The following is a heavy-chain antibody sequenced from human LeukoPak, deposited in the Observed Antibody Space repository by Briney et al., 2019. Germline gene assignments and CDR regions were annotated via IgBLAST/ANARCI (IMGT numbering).Heavy chain of an antibody. V-gene: IGHV3-15*01. CDR1: GFTFSNAW. CDR2: IKSKTDGGTT. D-gene: IGHD3-22*01. J-gene: IGHJ4*02. CDR3: TTDQLSEYYYDSSGYYWDY. Sequence: GGSLRLSCAASGFTFSNAWMSWVRQAPGKGLEWVGRIKSKTDGGTTDYAAPVKGRFTISRDDSKNTLYLQMNSLKTEDTAVYYCTTDQLSEYYYDSSGYYWDYWGQGTLVTVSS.